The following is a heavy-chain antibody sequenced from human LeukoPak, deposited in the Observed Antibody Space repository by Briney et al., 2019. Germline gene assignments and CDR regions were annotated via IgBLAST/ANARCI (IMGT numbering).Heavy chain of an antibody. CDR3: ARGRTAGFRSPFDY. Sequence: SETLSLTCAVYGGHFSGYYWSWIRQPPGKGLDWIGEINHSGSTNYSPSLKSRVTISVDTSKNQFSLKLSSVTAADTAVYYCARGRTAGFRSPFDYWGQGTLVTVSS. J-gene: IGHJ4*02. D-gene: IGHD2-8*02. V-gene: IGHV4-34*01. CDR2: INHSGST. CDR1: GGHFSGYY.